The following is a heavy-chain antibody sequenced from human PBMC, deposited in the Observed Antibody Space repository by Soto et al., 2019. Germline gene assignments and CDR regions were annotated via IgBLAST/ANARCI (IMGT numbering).Heavy chain of an antibody. Sequence: QVQLVQSGAEVRKPGASVTVSCRSSGDSFNDYYIHWVRQAPGQGFEWMGWINPNGGVTKYAQECQGWVSMTRDTSIRTVYMQLSRLRSDDTAVYYCAGESGGATATLDYYYFYMDVWGTGTTVTVSS. CDR1: GDSFNDYY. CDR3: AGESGGATATLDYYYFYMDV. CDR2: INPNGGVT. D-gene: IGHD5-12*01. V-gene: IGHV1-2*04. J-gene: IGHJ6*03.